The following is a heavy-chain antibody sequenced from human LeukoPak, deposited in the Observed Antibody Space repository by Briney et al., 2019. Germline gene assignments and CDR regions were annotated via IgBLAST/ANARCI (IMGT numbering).Heavy chain of an antibody. J-gene: IGHJ6*02. D-gene: IGHD2-21*02. CDR2: INSDGSTR. Sequence: GGGLRLSCAASGFTLSGDWMHLVRQAPGEGVPWVSRINSDGSTRNYADSVKGRFTISRDNAKNTLYLQLNSLRVDDTAIYYCVREVTALSKFAMDIWGQGTTVTVSS. CDR3: VREVTALSKFAMDI. CDR1: GFTLSGDW. V-gene: IGHV3-74*01.